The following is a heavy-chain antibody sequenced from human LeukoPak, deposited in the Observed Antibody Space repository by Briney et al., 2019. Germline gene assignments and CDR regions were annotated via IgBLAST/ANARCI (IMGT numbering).Heavy chain of an antibody. CDR2: IYSGGST. J-gene: IGHJ6*02. CDR3: ARKAPLDYYHGMDV. CDR1: GFTVSSNY. Sequence: PGGSLRLSCAASGFTVSSNYMSWVRQAPGKGLEWVSVIYSGGSTYYADSVKGRFTISRHNSKNTLYLQMNSLRAEDTAVYYCARKAPLDYYHGMDVWGQGTTVTVSS. V-gene: IGHV3-53*04.